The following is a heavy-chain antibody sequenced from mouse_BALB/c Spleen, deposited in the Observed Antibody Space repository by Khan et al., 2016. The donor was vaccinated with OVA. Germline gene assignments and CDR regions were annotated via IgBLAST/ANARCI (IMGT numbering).Heavy chain of an antibody. J-gene: IGHJ1*01. D-gene: IGHD2-14*01. CDR1: GFTFSAYG. CDR2: INRNGGTS. V-gene: IGHV5-6-3*01. CDR3: ARIYYRYDERYWYFDV. Sequence: EVELVESGGGLVQPGGSLKLSCAASGFTFSAYGMSWVRQTPDKRLELVATINRNGGTSYYPDSVKGRFTISREHAKNTLHLQMSSLKSEDTAMYYCARIYYRYDERYWYFDVWGAGTTVTVSS.